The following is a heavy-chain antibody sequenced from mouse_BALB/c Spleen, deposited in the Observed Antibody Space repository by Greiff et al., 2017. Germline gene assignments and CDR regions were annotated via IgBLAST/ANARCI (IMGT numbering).Heavy chain of an antibody. CDR1: GYSFTDYE. Sequence: QVQLQQSGAELVRPGASVKLSCKALGYSFTDYEMHWVKQPPVHGLEWIGAIHPGSGGTAYTPKFKGKATMTADKSSRTAYMELSSLTSEDSAVYYWRPFYDNYQWYFDGWGAGTTVTVSS. J-gene: IGHJ1*01. V-gene: IGHV1-15*01. CDR2: IHPGSGGT. CDR3: RPFYDNYQWYFDG. D-gene: IGHD2-10*01.